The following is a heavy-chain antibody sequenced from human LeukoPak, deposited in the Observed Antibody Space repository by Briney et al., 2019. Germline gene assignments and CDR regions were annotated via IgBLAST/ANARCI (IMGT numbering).Heavy chain of an antibody. Sequence: PSETLSLTCTVSGGSISSGGFHWSCIRQPPGKGLEWIGYIYYSGSTNYNPSLKSRVTISVDTSKNQFSLKLSSVTAADTAVYYCARERHREVYWGQGTLVTVSS. J-gene: IGHJ4*02. CDR1: GGSISSGGFH. V-gene: IGHV4-61*08. CDR2: IYYSGST. CDR3: ARERHREVY. D-gene: IGHD3-10*01.